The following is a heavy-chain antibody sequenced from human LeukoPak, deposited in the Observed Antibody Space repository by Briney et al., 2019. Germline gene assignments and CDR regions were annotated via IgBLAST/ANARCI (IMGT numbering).Heavy chain of an antibody. D-gene: IGHD2-8*02. Sequence: SQTLSLTCAISGDSVSSNSAAWNWLRQSPSRGLEWLGRTYYRSKWSNDYAVSVKSRITINPDTSKNQFSLQLSSVTPEDTTVYYCARFSGGFGAFDIWGQGTMVTVSS. CDR3: ARFSGGFGAFDI. CDR1: GDSVSSNSAA. CDR2: TYYRSKWSN. J-gene: IGHJ3*02. V-gene: IGHV6-1*01.